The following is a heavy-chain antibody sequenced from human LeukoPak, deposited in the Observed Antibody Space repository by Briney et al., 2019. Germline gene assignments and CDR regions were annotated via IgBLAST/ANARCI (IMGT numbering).Heavy chain of an antibody. CDR2: IYYSGST. Sequence: SETLSLTCTVSGGSISSYYWSWIRQPPGKGLEWIGYIYYSGSTNYNPSLKSRVTISVDTSKNQFSLKLSSVTAADTAVYYCARTYNWNYKFDYWGQGTLVTVSS. CDR1: GGSISSYY. D-gene: IGHD1-7*01. CDR3: ARTYNWNYKFDY. V-gene: IGHV4-59*12. J-gene: IGHJ4*02.